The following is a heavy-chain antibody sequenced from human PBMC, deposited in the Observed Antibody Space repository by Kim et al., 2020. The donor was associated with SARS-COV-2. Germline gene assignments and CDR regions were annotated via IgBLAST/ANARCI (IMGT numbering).Heavy chain of an antibody. CDR3: ARAIGYPSSGWPYYYYGMDV. CDR2: IYYSGST. CDR1: GGSISSYY. Sequence: SETLSLTCTVSGGSISSYYWSWIRQPPGKGLEWIGYIYYSGSTNYNPSLKSRVTISVDTSKNQFSLKLSSVTAADTAVYYCARAIGYPSSGWPYYYYGMDVWGQGTTVTVSS. D-gene: IGHD6-19*01. V-gene: IGHV4-59*01. J-gene: IGHJ6*02.